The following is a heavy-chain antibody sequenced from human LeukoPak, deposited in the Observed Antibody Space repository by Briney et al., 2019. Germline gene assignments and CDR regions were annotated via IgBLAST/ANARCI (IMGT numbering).Heavy chain of an antibody. D-gene: IGHD2/OR15-2a*01. CDR1: GYTFTGYY. J-gene: IGHJ6*03. Sequence: ASVKVSCKASGYTFTGYYMHWVRQAPGQGLEWMGWINPNSGGTNYAQKFQGRVTMTRDTSISTAYMELSRLGSDDTAVYYCARFSRTHFADYFSYYYMDVWGKGTTVTISS. CDR3: ARFSRTHFADYFSYYYMDV. V-gene: IGHV1-2*02. CDR2: INPNSGGT.